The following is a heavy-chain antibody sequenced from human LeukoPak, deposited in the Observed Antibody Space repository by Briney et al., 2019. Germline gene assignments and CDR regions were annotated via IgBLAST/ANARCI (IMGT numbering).Heavy chain of an antibody. J-gene: IGHJ4*02. D-gene: IGHD6-19*01. CDR3: ARHSSAWSLFDY. CDR1: GGSISSDY. V-gene: IGHV4-59*08. CDR2: IYYSGST. Sequence: SETLSLTCTVSGGSISSDYWSWIRQPPGKGLEWIGYIYYSGSTNYDPSLKSRVTISVDTSKNQFSLKLSSVTAADTAVYYCARHSSAWSLFDYWGQGTLVTVSS.